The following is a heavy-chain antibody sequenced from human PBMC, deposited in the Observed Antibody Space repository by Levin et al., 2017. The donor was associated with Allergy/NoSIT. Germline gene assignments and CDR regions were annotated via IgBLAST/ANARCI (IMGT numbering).Heavy chain of an antibody. CDR2: INHGGST. Sequence: SQTLSLTCAVYGGSFSDYYWSWIRQTPGKGLEWIGEINHGGSTNYSPSLKSRVSISVDASKNQFSLKLSPVTAADTAVYYCARVRVILTGYYRGSQASYYYGMDVWGQGTTVTVSS. V-gene: IGHV4-34*01. J-gene: IGHJ6*02. CDR1: GGSFSDYY. D-gene: IGHD3-9*01. CDR3: ARVRVILTGYYRGSQASYYYGMDV.